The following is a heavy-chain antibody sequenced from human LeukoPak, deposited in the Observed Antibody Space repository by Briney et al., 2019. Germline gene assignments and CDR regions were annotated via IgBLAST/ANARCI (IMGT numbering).Heavy chain of an antibody. V-gene: IGHV3-30*02. CDR2: IRYDGSNK. CDR3: AKDPSGSYYYYYMDV. Sequence: GGSLRLSCAASGFTFSSYGMHWVRQAPGEGLEWVAFIRYDGSNKYYADSVKGRFTISRDNSKNTPYLQMNSLRAEDTAVYYCAKDPSGSYYYYYMDVWGKGTTVTISS. D-gene: IGHD6-25*01. CDR1: GFTFSSYG. J-gene: IGHJ6*03.